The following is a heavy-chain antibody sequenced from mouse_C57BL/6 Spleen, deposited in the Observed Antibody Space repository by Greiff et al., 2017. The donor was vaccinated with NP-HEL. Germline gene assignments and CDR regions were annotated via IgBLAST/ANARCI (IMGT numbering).Heavy chain of an antibody. V-gene: IGHV1-81*01. CDR1: GYTFTSYG. CDR3: VYGSREENYAMDY. Sequence: QVQLKESGAELARPGASVKLSCKASGYTFTSYGISWVKQRTGQGLEWIGEIYPRSGNTYYNEKFKGKATLTADKSSSTAYMELRSLTSEDSAVYFCVYGSREENYAMDYWGQGTSVTVSS. CDR2: IYPRSGNT. D-gene: IGHD1-1*01. J-gene: IGHJ4*01.